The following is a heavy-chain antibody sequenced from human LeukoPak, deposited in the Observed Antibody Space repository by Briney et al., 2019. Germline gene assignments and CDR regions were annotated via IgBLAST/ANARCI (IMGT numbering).Heavy chain of an antibody. D-gene: IGHD3-16*02. V-gene: IGHV4-31*03. Sequence: SQTLSLTCTVSGGSISSGGYYWSWIRQHPGKGLEWIGYICYSGSTYYNPSLKSRVTISVDTSKNQFSLKLSSVTAADTAVYYCARERIMITFGGVIVTPSYFDYWGQGTLVTVSS. CDR3: ARERIMITFGGVIVTPSYFDY. CDR1: GGSISSGGYY. J-gene: IGHJ4*02. CDR2: ICYSGST.